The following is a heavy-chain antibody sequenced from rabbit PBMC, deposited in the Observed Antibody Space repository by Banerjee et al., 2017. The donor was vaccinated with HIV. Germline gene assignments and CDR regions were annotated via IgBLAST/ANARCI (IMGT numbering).Heavy chain of an antibody. CDR2: IGAGSSGKT. D-gene: IGHD1-1*01. CDR3: ARDRWSVGGYIDL. Sequence: QEQLVESGGGLVQPEGSLTLTCKASGFDFNSNAMCWVRQAPGKGLEWIACIGAGSSGKTYYASWAKGRFTISKTSSTTVTLQMTSLTAADTATYFCARDRWSVGGYIDLWGPGTLVTVS. J-gene: IGHJ4*01. CDR1: GFDFNSNA. V-gene: IGHV1S45*01.